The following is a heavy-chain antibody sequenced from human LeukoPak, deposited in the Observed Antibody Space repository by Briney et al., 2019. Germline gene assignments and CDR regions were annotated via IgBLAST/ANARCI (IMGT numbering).Heavy chain of an antibody. V-gene: IGHV4-39*01. CDR1: VGSISSSSYY. D-gene: IGHD3-22*01. CDR3: ARGGGDSSGIDY. Sequence: SETLSLTCTVSVGSISSSSYYWGWIRQPPGKGLEWIGSIYYSGSTYYNPSLKSRVTISVDTPKNQFSLKLSSVTAADTAVYYCARGGGDSSGIDYWGQGTLVTVSS. CDR2: IYYSGST. J-gene: IGHJ4*02.